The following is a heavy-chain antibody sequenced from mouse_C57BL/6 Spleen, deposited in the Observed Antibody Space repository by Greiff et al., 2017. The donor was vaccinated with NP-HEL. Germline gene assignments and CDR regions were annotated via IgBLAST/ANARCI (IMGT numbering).Heavy chain of an antibody. CDR3: ARSGYYGSSPSSFDY. V-gene: IGHV1-55*01. CDR1: GYTFTSYW. D-gene: IGHD1-1*01. Sequence: QVHVKQSGAELVKPGASVKMSCKASGYTFTSYWITWVKQRPGQGLEWIGDIYPGSGSTNYNEKFKSKATLTVDTSSSTAYMQLSSLTSEDSAVYYCARSGYYGSSPSSFDYWGQGTTLTVSS. J-gene: IGHJ2*01. CDR2: IYPGSGST.